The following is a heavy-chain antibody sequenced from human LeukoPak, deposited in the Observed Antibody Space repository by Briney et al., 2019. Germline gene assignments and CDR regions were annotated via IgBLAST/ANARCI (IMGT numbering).Heavy chain of an antibody. Sequence: ASVKVSCKASGYTFTGYYFHWVRQAPGQGLEWMGWINPNSGGSNYAQKFRGRVTMTRDTSISTAYMELSRLRSDDTAVYYCAREVQAYDFWSTDYYMDVWGKGTTVTVSS. V-gene: IGHV1-2*02. J-gene: IGHJ6*03. D-gene: IGHD3-3*01. CDR2: INPNSGGS. CDR3: AREVQAYDFWSTDYYMDV. CDR1: GYTFTGYY.